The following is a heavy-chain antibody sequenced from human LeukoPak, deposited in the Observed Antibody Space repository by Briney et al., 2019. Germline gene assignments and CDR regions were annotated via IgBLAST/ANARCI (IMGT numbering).Heavy chain of an antibody. J-gene: IGHJ6*04. V-gene: IGHV3-21*01. CDR1: GFTVSSTY. Sequence: GGSLRLSCAASGFTVSSTYMTWVRQAPGKGLEWVSSISTSSIYIYFADSLKGRFTISRDNAKSSLYLEMNSLRAEDTAVYYCAELGITMIGGVWGKGTTVTISS. CDR2: ISTSSIYI. D-gene: IGHD3-10*02. CDR3: AELGITMIGGV.